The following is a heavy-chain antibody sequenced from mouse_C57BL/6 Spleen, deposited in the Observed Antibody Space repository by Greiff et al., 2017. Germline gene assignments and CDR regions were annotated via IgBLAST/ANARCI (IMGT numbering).Heavy chain of an antibody. CDR2: IDPNSGGT. D-gene: IGHD4-1*01. J-gene: IGHJ2*01. V-gene: IGHV1-72*01. CDR3: AREELGPYYFDY. CDR1: GYTFTSYW. Sequence: QSCKASGYTFTSYWMHWVKQRPGRGLEWIGRIDPNSGGTKYNEKFKSKATLTVDKPSSTAYMQLSSLTSEDSAVYYCAREELGPYYFDYWGQGTTLTVSS.